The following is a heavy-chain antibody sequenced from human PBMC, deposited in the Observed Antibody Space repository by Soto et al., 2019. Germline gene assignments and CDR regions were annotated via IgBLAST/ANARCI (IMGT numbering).Heavy chain of an antibody. CDR3: ARGYYDSSGHVDY. CDR1: GYTLTSYG. J-gene: IGHJ4*02. D-gene: IGHD3-22*01. V-gene: IGHV1-69*05. Sequence: SVKVSCKASGYTLTSYGISWVRQAPGQGLEWMGGIIPIFGTANYAQKLQGRVTITTDTSTSTAYMELSSLRSEDTAVYYCARGYYDSSGHVDYWGQGTLVTVSS. CDR2: IIPIFGTA.